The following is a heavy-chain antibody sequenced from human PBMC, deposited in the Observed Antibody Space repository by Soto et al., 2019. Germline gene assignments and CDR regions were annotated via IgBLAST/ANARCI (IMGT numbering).Heavy chain of an antibody. CDR2: IIPIFSAT. J-gene: IGHJ3*01. D-gene: IGHD4-17*01. CDR3: ATEGDYGGNGAFDL. CDR1: GGTFNNYA. V-gene: IGHV1-69*06. Sequence: QVQLVQSGAEVKKPGSSVKVSCEASGGTFNNYAFNWVRQAPGQGLEWMGGIIPIFSATNSAQKFQGRLTITADKSTGTAYMELSSLGYEDTALYYCATEGDYGGNGAFDLWGQGTMVTVSS.